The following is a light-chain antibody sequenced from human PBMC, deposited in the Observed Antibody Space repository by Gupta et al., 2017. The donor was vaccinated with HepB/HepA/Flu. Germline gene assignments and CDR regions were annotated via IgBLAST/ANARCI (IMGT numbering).Light chain of an antibody. J-gene: IGKJ1*01. CDR2: MAS. CDR3: QHYNTILGT. V-gene: IGKV1-5*03. Sequence: RASQSITNLLAWYQQKPGRATKLLIYMASTLESRVPSRFSGSGSGTEFTLTISSLQPDDFATYYCQHYNTILGTFGQGTKVEVK. CDR1: QSITNL.